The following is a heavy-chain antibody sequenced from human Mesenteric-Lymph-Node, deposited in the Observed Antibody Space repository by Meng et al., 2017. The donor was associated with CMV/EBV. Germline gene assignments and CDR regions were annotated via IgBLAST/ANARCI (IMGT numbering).Heavy chain of an antibody. V-gene: IGHV3-9*01. Sequence: GGSLRLSCVASGFRFDDYAIHWVRQIPGKGLEWVSGISWNSGSVNYAGSVKGRFTISRDNAKNTLYLQMNSLRAEDTAVYYCAAGYLDLWGRGTLVTVSS. CDR2: ISWNSGSV. J-gene: IGHJ2*01. CDR3: AAGYLDL. CDR1: GFRFDDYA.